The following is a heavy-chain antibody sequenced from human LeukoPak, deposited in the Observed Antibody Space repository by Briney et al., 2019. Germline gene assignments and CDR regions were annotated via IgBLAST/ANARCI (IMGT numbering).Heavy chain of an antibody. CDR1: GYTFTSYY. CDR2: INPSGGST. Sequence: ASVKVSCKASGYTFTSYYMHWLRQAPGQGLEWMGIINPSGGSTSYAQKFQGRVTMTRATSTSTVYMELSSLSSEDTAVYYCARDRWGYSYGYILDYWGQGTLVTVSS. V-gene: IGHV1-46*01. CDR3: ARDRWGYSYGYILDY. D-gene: IGHD5-18*01. J-gene: IGHJ4*02.